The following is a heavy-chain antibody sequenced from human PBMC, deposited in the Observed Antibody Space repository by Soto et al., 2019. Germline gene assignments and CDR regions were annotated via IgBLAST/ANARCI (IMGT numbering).Heavy chain of an antibody. Sequence: SVKVSCKASGGTFSSYAISWLRQSPGQGLEWIGGIIPIFGTANYAQKFQGRVTITADESTSTAYMELSSLRSEDTAVYYCARVGGYDLRWNAFDIWGQGTMVTVSS. CDR3: ARVGGYDLRWNAFDI. J-gene: IGHJ3*02. D-gene: IGHD5-12*01. CDR2: IIPIFGTA. CDR1: GGTFSSYA. V-gene: IGHV1-69*13.